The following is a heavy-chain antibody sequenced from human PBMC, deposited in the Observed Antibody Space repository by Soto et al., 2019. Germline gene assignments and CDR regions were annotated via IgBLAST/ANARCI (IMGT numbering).Heavy chain of an antibody. V-gene: IGHV3-23*01. CDR3: AKGRIAAAGNPNYFDY. CDR2: ISGSGGST. J-gene: IGHJ4*02. Sequence: GGSLRLSCAASGFTFSSYAMSWVRQAPGKGLEWVSAISGSGGSTYYADSVKGRFTISRDNSKNTLYLQMNSLRAEDTAVYYCAKGRIAAAGNPNYFDYWGQGTLVTVSS. D-gene: IGHD6-13*01. CDR1: GFTFSSYA.